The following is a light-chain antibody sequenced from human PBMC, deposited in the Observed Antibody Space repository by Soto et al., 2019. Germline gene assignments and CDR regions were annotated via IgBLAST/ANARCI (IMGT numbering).Light chain of an antibody. CDR3: QKYDSAPWT. CDR2: AAS. V-gene: IGKV1-27*01. CDR1: QGNYTY. J-gene: IGKJ1*01. Sequence: DIQMTQSPSSLSASVGDRVTITCRASQGNYTYLAWSQQKPGKAPKLLIYAASTLHSGVPSRFSGSRSGTDFTLPISSLQPEDVATYYCQKYDSAPWTFGQGTKVEIK.